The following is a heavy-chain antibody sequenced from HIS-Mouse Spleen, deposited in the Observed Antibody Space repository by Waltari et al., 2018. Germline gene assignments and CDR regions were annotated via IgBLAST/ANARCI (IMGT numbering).Heavy chain of an antibody. CDR3: ARDRPGITGTSTRFDAFDI. CDR1: GYTCTGYY. D-gene: IGHD1-7*01. V-gene: IGHV1-2*02. J-gene: IGHJ3*02. CDR2: INPNSGGT. Sequence: QVQLVQSGAEVKKPGASVKVSCKASGYTCTGYYMHWVRQPRGQGLEWMGWINPNSGGTNYAQKFRGRVTMTRDTSISTAYMELSRLRSDDTAVYYCARDRPGITGTSTRFDAFDIWGQGTMVTVSS.